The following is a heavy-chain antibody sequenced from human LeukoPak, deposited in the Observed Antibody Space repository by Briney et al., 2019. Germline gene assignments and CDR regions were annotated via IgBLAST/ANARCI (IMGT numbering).Heavy chain of an antibody. CDR1: GYKLTNNW. Sequence: PGESLKISCKISGYKLTNNWIGWVRQVPGKGLEWMGLIYPGDSDTRYSPSFQGQVTISADKSISTAYLQWSSLKASDTAMYYCARFRRDGYNYNAFDIWGQGTMVTVSS. J-gene: IGHJ3*02. CDR2: IYPGDSDT. D-gene: IGHD5-24*01. CDR3: ARFRRDGYNYNAFDI. V-gene: IGHV5-51*01.